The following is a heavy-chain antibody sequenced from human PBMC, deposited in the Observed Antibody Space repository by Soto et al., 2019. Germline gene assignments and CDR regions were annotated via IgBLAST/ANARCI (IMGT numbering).Heavy chain of an antibody. CDR3: AADFGDYGDYVDY. J-gene: IGHJ4*02. Sequence: SVKVSCKASGFTFTSSAVQWVRQARGQRLEWIGWIVVGSGNTNYAQKFQERVTITRDMSTSTAYMELSSLRSEDTAVYYCAADFGDYGDYVDYWSQGTLVTVSS. CDR2: IVVGSGNT. D-gene: IGHD4-17*01. CDR1: GFTFTSSA. V-gene: IGHV1-58*01.